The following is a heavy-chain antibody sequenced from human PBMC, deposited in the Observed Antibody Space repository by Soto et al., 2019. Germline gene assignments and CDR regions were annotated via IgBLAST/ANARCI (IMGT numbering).Heavy chain of an antibody. CDR2: ISSSSSYI. Sequence: PGGSLRLSCAASGFTFSSYSMNWVRQAPGKGLEWVSSISSSSSYIYYADSVKGRFTISRDNAKNSLYLQMNSLRAEDTAVYYCARVQRIAAAYSSGWYFGYWGQGTLVTVSS. CDR1: GFTFSSYS. D-gene: IGHD6-19*01. CDR3: ARVQRIAAAYSSGWYFGY. V-gene: IGHV3-21*01. J-gene: IGHJ4*02.